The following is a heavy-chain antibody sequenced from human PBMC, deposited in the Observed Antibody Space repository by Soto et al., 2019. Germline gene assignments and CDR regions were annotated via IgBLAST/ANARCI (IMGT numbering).Heavy chain of an antibody. CDR3: TRGGAQWLPYS. CDR2: IFHSGTT. J-gene: IGHJ4*02. CDR1: GYSIRRGYN. V-gene: IGHV4-38-2*01. D-gene: IGHD6-19*01. Sequence: PSETLSLTCAVSGYSIRRGYNWGWIRQPPGKGLEWIASIFHSGTTFYNPSLRSRVTISVDTSRNEFSLNLSSVTAADTAVYFCTRGGAQWLPYSWGQGTLVTVSS.